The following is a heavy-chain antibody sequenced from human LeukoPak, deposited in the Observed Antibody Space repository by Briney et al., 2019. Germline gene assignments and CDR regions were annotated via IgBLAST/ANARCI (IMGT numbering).Heavy chain of an antibody. CDR1: GFTFSNHG. J-gene: IGHJ6*03. CDR2: ISPRGGGT. D-gene: IGHD4-17*01. Sequence: GGSLRLSCAASGFTFSNHGMNWVRQAPGKGLEWLSGISPRGGGTYYADSVKGRFTISRDNSKNTLYLQMNSLRAEDTAVYYCAKLGDYAYYYYYYMDVWGKGTTVTVSS. V-gene: IGHV3-23*01. CDR3: AKLGDYAYYYYYYMDV.